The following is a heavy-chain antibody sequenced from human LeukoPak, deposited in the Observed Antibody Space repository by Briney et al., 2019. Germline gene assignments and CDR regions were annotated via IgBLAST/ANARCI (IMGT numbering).Heavy chain of an antibody. CDR2: IQTSGYT. V-gene: IGHV4-4*07. CDR1: GGSVSSYY. Sequence: SETLSLICTVSGGSVSSYYWSWVRQPAGKRLEWIGRIQTSGYTNYNPSLKSRATIPGDTSKTQVSLQLNSGNAADTPVYFGARANYSSTRLWEYMVVWGKGTTVTVSS. D-gene: IGHD6-13*01. J-gene: IGHJ6*03. CDR3: ARANYSSTRLWEYMVV.